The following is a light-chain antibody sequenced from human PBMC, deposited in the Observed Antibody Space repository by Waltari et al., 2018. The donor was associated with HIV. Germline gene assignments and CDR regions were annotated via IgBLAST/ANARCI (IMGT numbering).Light chain of an antibody. CDR3: QTWGTGFVV. CDR1: SGHSTTD. J-gene: IGLJ2*01. Sequence: QVVLTQSPSASAYVGASVKLTFTLSSGHSTTDVAWQPQQPEKGPRYLIKLNSDGNHYKGDGVPDRFSASSSGAERYLTISSIQSEDEAYYYCQTWGTGFVVFGGGTKLTVL. CDR2: LNSDGNH. V-gene: IGLV4-69*01.